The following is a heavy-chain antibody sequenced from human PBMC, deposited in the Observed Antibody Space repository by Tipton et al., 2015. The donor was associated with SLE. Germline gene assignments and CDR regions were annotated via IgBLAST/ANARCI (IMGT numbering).Heavy chain of an antibody. CDR2: VFVTGYT. V-gene: IGHV4-39*07. CDR1: GGAIRNSPYY. Sequence: TLSLTCHVAGGAIRNSPYYWAWIRQPPGKRLEWMGSVFVTGYTSYNPSLEGRMSISVDTSKNQFSLKLRSVTAADTAVYYCARLRLDFWTPSDYYFYGMDVWGQGTTVTVSS. CDR3: ARLRLDFWTPSDYYFYGMDV. J-gene: IGHJ6*02. D-gene: IGHD3/OR15-3a*01.